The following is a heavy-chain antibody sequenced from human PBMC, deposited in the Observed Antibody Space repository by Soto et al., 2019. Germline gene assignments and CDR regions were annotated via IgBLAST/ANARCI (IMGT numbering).Heavy chain of an antibody. J-gene: IGHJ6*03. Sequence: SETLSLTCTVSGGSISSYYWSWIRQPPGKGLEWIGYIYYSGSTNYNPSLKSRVTISVDTSKNQFSLKLSSVTAADTAVYYCARDKEDIVVVPAATYYYYYYMDVWGKGTTVTVSS. CDR1: GGSISSYY. CDR3: ARDKEDIVVVPAATYYYYYYMDV. CDR2: IYYSGST. V-gene: IGHV4-59*01. D-gene: IGHD2-2*01.